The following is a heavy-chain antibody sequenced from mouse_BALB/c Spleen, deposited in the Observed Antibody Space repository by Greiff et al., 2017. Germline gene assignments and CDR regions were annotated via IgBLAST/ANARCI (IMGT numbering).Heavy chain of an antibody. V-gene: IGHV2-6-7*01. J-gene: IGHJ2*01. Sequence: VQLQQSGPGLVAPSQSLSITCTVSGFSLTGYGVNWVRQPPGKGLEWLGMIWGDGSTDYNSALKSRLSISKDNSKSQVFLKMNSLQTDDTARYYCARMGGWLLFDYWGQGTTLTVSS. CDR2: IWGDGST. D-gene: IGHD2-3*01. CDR1: GFSLTGYG. CDR3: ARMGGWLLFDY.